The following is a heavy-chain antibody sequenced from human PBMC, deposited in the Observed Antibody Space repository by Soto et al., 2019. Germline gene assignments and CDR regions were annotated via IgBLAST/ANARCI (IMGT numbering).Heavy chain of an antibody. D-gene: IGHD4-17*01. J-gene: IGHJ5*02. CDR2: ISSDGNNK. CDR3: AKDLLPNTVTTCGS. Sequence: QVQLVESGGGAVQPGRSLRLSCAASGFTFDSHGMHWVRQAPGKGLEWVAVISSDGNNKYYADSVKGRFTISRDNFNNILYLQMSSLRAYDTAVYYCAKDLLPNTVTTCGSWGQGTLVTVSS. CDR1: GFTFDSHG. V-gene: IGHV3-30*18.